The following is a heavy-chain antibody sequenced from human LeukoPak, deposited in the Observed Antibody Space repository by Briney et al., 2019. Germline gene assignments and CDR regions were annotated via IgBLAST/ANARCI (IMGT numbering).Heavy chain of an antibody. J-gene: IGHJ4*02. D-gene: IGHD1-1*01. CDR1: GYTFTNYY. Sequence: GGSVKVSCKASGYTFTNYYMHWVRQAPGQGLEWMGIINPSGGSTTYTQKFQGRVTMTRDTSTSTVYMELSSLRSEDTAVYYCARERNRAANYYFDFWGQGTLVTVSS. V-gene: IGHV1-46*01. CDR2: INPSGGST. CDR3: ARERNRAANYYFDF.